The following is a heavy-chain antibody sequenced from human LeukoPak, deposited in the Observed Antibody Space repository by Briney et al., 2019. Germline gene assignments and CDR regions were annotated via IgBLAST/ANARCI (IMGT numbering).Heavy chain of an antibody. J-gene: IGHJ4*02. CDR2: IGGSDGTT. CDR1: GFTFSNHA. CDR3: AKEKDYGDYHFDY. Sequence: GGSLRLSCAASGFTFSNHAMSWVRQAPGKWLERVSAIGGSDGTTHYADSVKGRFTISRDNSKNTLYLQMNSLRAEDTAIYYCAKEKDYGDYHFDYWGQGTLVTVSS. D-gene: IGHD4-17*01. V-gene: IGHV3-23*01.